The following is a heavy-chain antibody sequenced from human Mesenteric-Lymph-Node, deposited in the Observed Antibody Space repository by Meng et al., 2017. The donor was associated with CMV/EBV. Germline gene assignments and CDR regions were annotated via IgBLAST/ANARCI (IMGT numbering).Heavy chain of an antibody. Sequence: SETLSLTCTVSGGSISSSSYYWGWIRQSPGKGLEWIGSIYYSGSTYYNPSLTSRVTISVDTSKNQFSLKLSSVTAADTAVYYCAQSRRVLRFLEWLSPPGGMDVWGQGTTVTVSS. CDR2: IYYSGST. CDR3: AQSRRVLRFLEWLSPPGGMDV. V-gene: IGHV4-39*01. D-gene: IGHD3-3*01. CDR1: GGSISSSSYY. J-gene: IGHJ6*02.